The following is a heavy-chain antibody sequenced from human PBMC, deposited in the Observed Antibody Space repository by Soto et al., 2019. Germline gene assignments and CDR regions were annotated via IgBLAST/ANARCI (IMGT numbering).Heavy chain of an antibody. D-gene: IGHD3-16*01. Sequence: LSLTCTVSGGSISSYYWSWIRQPPGKGLEWIGYIYYSGSTNYNPSLKSRVTISVDTSKNQFSLKLSSVTAADTAVYYCAGGEATDAFDIWGQGTMVTVSS. J-gene: IGHJ3*02. V-gene: IGHV4-59*01. CDR1: GGSISSYY. CDR2: IYYSGST. CDR3: AGGEATDAFDI.